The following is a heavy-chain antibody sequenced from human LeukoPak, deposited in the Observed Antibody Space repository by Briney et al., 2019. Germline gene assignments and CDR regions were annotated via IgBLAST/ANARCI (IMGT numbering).Heavy chain of an antibody. Sequence: GASLRLSCAASGFTFSSYSMNWVRQAPGKGLEWVSSISSSSSYIYYADSVKGRFTISRDNAKNSLYLQMNSLRAEDTAVYYCARAPIAAAGENWGQGTLVTVSS. CDR1: GFTFSSYS. J-gene: IGHJ4*02. V-gene: IGHV3-21*01. CDR3: ARAPIAAAGEN. CDR2: ISSSSSYI. D-gene: IGHD6-13*01.